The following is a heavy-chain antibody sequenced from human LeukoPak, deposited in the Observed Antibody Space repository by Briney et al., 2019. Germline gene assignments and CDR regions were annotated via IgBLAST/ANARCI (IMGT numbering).Heavy chain of an antibody. J-gene: IGHJ4*02. CDR2: ISVNSGYT. CDR1: GYTFASHG. V-gene: IGHV1-18*01. Sequence: GASVKVSCKASGYTFASHGISWVRQAPGQRLEWMGWISVNSGYTKYSQTVQGRVTMTTDTSTNTAYMELRSLRSDDTAVYYCARDSSMVRSTTFFDYWGQGTLVTVSS. CDR3: ARDSSMVRSTTFFDY. D-gene: IGHD4/OR15-4a*01.